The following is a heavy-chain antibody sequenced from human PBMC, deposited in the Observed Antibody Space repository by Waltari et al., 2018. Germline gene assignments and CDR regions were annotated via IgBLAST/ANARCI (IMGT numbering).Heavy chain of an antibody. CDR3: ASGGYSSSSYWFDP. CDR1: GGSISSYY. D-gene: IGHD6-6*01. J-gene: IGHJ5*02. V-gene: IGHV4-4*07. Sequence: QVQLQESGPGLVKPSETLSLTCTVSGGSISSYYWSWIRQPAGKGLEWIGRIYTSGSTNYNPSLKSRVTMSVDTSKNQFSLKLSSVTAADTAVYYCASGGYSSSSYWFDPWGQGTLVTVSS. CDR2: IYTSGST.